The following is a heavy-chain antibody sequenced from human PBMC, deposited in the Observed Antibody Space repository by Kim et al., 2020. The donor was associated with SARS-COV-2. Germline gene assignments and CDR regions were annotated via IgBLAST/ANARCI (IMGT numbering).Heavy chain of an antibody. CDR2: IYYSGST. CDR1: GGSISSGGYY. CDR3: ARVVYSGVDH. D-gene: IGHD5-12*01. V-gene: IGHV4-31*03. J-gene: IGHJ4*02. Sequence: SETLSLTCTVSGGSISSGGYYWSWIRQHPGKGLEWIGYIYYSGSTYYNPSLKSRITISLDTSENQFSLKLRSVTAADTAVYYCARVVYSGVDHWGQGTLVTVSS.